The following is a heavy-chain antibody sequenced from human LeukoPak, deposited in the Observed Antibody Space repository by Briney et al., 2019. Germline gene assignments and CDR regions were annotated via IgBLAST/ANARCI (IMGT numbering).Heavy chain of an antibody. J-gene: IGHJ4*02. D-gene: IGHD3-9*01. V-gene: IGHV4-34*01. CDR2: VNHSGST. Sequence: SETLSLTCAVYDGSFSGYYWTWIRQPPGKGLEWIGEVNHSGSTNYNPSLKSRVTISVDTSKNQFSLKLTSVTAADTAVYYCARVHGYYDILTGYYRYYFDYWGQGTLVTVSS. CDR1: DGSFSGYY. CDR3: ARVHGYYDILTGYYRYYFDY.